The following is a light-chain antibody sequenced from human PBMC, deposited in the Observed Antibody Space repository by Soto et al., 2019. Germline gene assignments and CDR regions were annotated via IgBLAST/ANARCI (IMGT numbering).Light chain of an antibody. V-gene: IGLV2-8*01. CDR3: SSYAGSNSYV. J-gene: IGLJ1*01. Sequence: QSVLTQPPSASGSPGQSVTISCTGTSSDVGGYNYVSWYQHHPGKAPKIMIYEDNKRPSGVPDRFSGSKSGNTASLTVSGLQAEDEADYYCSSYAGSNSYVFGTGTKVTV. CDR1: SSDVGGYNY. CDR2: EDN.